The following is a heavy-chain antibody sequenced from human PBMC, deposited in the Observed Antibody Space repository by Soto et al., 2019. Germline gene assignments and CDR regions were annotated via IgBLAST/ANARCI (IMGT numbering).Heavy chain of an antibody. CDR3: AISSGWVRYYFDY. D-gene: IGHD6-19*01. CDR1: GGSISSYY. J-gene: IGHJ4*02. V-gene: IGHV4-59*01. CDR2: IYYSGST. Sequence: SETLSLTCTVSGGSISSYYWSWIRQPPGKGLEWIGYIYYSGSTNYNPSLKSRVTISVDTSKNQFSLKLSSVTAADTAVYYCAISSGWVRYYFDYWGQGTLVTVS.